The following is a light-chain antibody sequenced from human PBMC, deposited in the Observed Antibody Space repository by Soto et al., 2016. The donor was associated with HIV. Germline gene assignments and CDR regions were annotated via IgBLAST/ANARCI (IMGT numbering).Light chain of an antibody. V-gene: IGLV3-19*01. CDR3: NSRDNTTNHLV. Sequence: SSELTQDPAVSVALGQTVRITCQGDTLRNFYASWYQQRPGQAPLLVIYGKNNRPSGIPDRFSGSTSGNIASLTITGTQANDEADYYCNSRDNTTNHLVFGGGTKLNRP. J-gene: IGLJ2*01. CDR2: GKN. CDR1: TLRNFY.